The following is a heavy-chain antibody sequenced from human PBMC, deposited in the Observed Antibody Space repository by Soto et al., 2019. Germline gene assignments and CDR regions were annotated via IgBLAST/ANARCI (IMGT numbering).Heavy chain of an antibody. CDR1: GGSFSGYY. Sequence: QVQLQQWGAGLLKPSETLSLTCAVYGGSFSGYYWSWIRQPPGKGLGWIGEINHSGSTNYNPSLQSRVTISVDTSKNQFSLKLSSVTAADTAVYYCARAGARRRITMVRGVMGAFDIWGQGTMVTVSS. V-gene: IGHV4-34*01. CDR2: INHSGST. J-gene: IGHJ3*02. CDR3: ARAGARRRITMVRGVMGAFDI. D-gene: IGHD3-10*01.